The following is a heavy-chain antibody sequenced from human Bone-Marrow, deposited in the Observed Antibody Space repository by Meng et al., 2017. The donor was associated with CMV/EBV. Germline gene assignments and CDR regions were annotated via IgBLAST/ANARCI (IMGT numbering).Heavy chain of an antibody. J-gene: IGHJ6*01. CDR1: GFTFSDYY. CDR2: ISSSSTI. D-gene: IGHD3-3*01. Sequence: GESLKISCAASGFTFSDYYMNWVRRAPGKGLEWVSSISSSSTIYYADSVKGRFTISRDNAKNSLYLQMNSLRAEDTAVYYCARELRFLEGYYYYGMDVWSQGTTVTVSS. CDR3: ARELRFLEGYYYYGMDV. V-gene: IGHV3-69-1*02.